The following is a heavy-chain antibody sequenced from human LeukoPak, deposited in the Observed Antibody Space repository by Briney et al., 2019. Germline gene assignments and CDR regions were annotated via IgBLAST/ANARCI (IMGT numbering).Heavy chain of an antibody. Sequence: GRFLRLSCAASGFTFDDYAMHWVRQAPGKGLEWVSGISWNSGSIGYADSVKGRFTISRDNAKNSLYLQMNSLRAEDTALYYCAKEDYSGFDYWGQGTLVTVSS. V-gene: IGHV3-9*01. J-gene: IGHJ4*02. CDR3: AKEDYSGFDY. D-gene: IGHD1-26*01. CDR1: GFTFDDYA. CDR2: ISWNSGSI.